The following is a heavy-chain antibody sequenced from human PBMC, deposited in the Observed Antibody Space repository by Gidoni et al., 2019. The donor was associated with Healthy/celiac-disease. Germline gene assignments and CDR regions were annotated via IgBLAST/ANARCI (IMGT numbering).Heavy chain of an antibody. CDR2: ISSSSSYI. CDR1: GFTFSSYS. CDR3: ASSQDNWFDP. Sequence: EVQLVESGGGLVKPGGYMRLSWAASGFTFSSYSMNWVRQAPGKGLEWVSSISSSSSYIYYADSVKGRFTISRDNAKNSLYLQMNSLRAEDTAVYYCASSQDNWFDPWGQGTLVTVSS. J-gene: IGHJ5*02. V-gene: IGHV3-21*01.